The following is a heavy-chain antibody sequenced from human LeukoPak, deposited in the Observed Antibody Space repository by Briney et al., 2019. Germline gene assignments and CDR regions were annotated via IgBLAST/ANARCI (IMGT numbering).Heavy chain of an antibody. J-gene: IGHJ4*02. V-gene: IGHV1-69*13. CDR1: GGTFSSYA. CDR3: AGSLKFITMIPHY. Sequence: SVKVSCKASGGTFSSYAISWVRQAPGQGLEWMGGIIPIFGTANYAQKFQGRVTITADGSTSTAYMELSSLRSEDTAVFYCAGSLKFITMIPHYWGQGTLVTVSS. CDR2: IIPIFGTA. D-gene: IGHD3-22*01.